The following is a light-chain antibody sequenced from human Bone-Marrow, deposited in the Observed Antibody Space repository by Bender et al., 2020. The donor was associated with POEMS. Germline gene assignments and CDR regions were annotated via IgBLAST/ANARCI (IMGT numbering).Light chain of an antibody. J-gene: IGLJ1*01. V-gene: IGLV3-21*03. CDR2: DDS. CDR3: QVWDSSSDHYV. CDR1: NIESKT. Sequence: SYVLTQPPSVSVAPGKTARLTCGGNNIESKTVHWYQQKPGQAPVLVVYDDSDRPSRIPERFSGSNSENTATLTVNRVEAGDEADYYCQVWDSSSDHYVFGTGTQVTVL.